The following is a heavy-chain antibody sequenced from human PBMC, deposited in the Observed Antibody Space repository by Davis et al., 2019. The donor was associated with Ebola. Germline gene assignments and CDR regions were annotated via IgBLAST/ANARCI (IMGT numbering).Heavy chain of an antibody. V-gene: IGHV3-23*01. D-gene: IGHD3-10*01. CDR3: ARDPRALWFRDHFDY. Sequence: GESLKISCKASGFSFSTYAMSWVRQTPGKGLEWVSGISGSGGDTYYADSVKGRFTISRDNSKNTLYLQMNNLRAEESAIYYCARDPRALWFRDHFDYWGQGTPVTVSS. J-gene: IGHJ4*02. CDR2: ISGSGGDT. CDR1: GFSFSTYA.